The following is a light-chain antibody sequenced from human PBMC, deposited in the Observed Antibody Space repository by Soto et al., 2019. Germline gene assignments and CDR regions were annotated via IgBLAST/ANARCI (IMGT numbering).Light chain of an antibody. V-gene: IGLV1-36*01. CDR2: YDD. Sequence: QSVLTQPPSVSEAPRQRVTISCSGGSSNIGKNAVNWYQQLPGKAPKLLIYYDDLLPSWVSDRFSGSKSGTSASLAISGLQSEDEADYYCAAWDDSLNGVVFGGGTKLAVL. CDR3: AAWDDSLNGVV. CDR1: SSNIGKNA. J-gene: IGLJ2*01.